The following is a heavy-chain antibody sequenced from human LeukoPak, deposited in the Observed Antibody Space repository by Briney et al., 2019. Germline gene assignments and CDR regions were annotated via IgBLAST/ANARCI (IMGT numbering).Heavy chain of an antibody. V-gene: IGHV3-7*01. D-gene: IGHD5-18*01. CDR1: GFTFSSYW. J-gene: IGHJ4*02. CDR3: ARDSPERGYSYGLLDNYFDY. CDR2: IKQDGSEK. Sequence: PGGSLRLSCAASGFTFSSYWMTWVRQAPGKGLEWVANIKQDGSEKYYVDSVKGRFAISRDNAKNSLYLQMNSLRIEDTAVYYCARDSPERGYSYGLLDNYFDYWGQGTLVTVSS.